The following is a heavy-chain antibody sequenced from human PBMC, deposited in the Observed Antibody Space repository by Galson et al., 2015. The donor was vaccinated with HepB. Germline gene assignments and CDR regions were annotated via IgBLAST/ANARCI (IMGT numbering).Heavy chain of an antibody. CDR1: GYTFTGYY. V-gene: IGHV1-8*02. Sequence: SVKVSCKASGYTFTGYYMHWVRQATGQGLEWMGWMNPNSGNTGYAQKFQGRVTMTRNTSISTAYMELSSLRSEDTAVYYCARAENWNYAGEYYYYYMDVWGKGTTVTVSS. CDR2: MNPNSGNT. J-gene: IGHJ6*03. CDR3: ARAENWNYAGEYYYYYMDV. D-gene: IGHD1-7*01.